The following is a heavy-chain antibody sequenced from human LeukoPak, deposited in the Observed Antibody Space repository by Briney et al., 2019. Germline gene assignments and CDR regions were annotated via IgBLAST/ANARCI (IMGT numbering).Heavy chain of an antibody. CDR3: ARPGANIYETLDY. CDR2: INKDGGVN. D-gene: IGHD5/OR15-5a*01. Sequence: GRSLRLSCAASGFPFSSHWMTWVRQTPGKGLEWVSYINKDGGVNHYGDSVKDRFTISRDNAKNSLYRQMNSARAEEGGVYNGARPGANIYETLDYWGQGSLVTVSS. V-gene: IGHV3-7*01. CDR1: GFPFSSHW. J-gene: IGHJ4*02.